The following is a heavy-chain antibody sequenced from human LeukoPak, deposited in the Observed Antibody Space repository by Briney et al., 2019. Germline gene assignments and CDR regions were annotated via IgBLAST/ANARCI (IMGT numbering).Heavy chain of an antibody. D-gene: IGHD5-12*01. CDR2: IFTSGST. CDR3: AGGYSGYDEVPGPPDY. J-gene: IGHJ4*02. Sequence: SQTLSLTCTVSGASISSGSYYWSWIRQPAGKGLEWIGRIFTSGSTNYNPSLKSRVTISVDTSKNQFSLKLSSVTAADTAVYYCAGGYSGYDEVPGPPDYWGQGTLVTVSS. V-gene: IGHV4-61*02. CDR1: GASISSGSYY.